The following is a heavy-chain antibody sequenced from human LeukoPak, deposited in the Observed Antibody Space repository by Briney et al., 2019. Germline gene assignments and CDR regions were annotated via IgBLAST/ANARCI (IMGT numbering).Heavy chain of an antibody. CDR1: GYTFSNYD. CDR3: ARGLGAGATNYFDP. V-gene: IGHV1-8*03. D-gene: IGHD1-26*01. Sequence: ASVKVSCKASGYTFSNYDINWVRQASGQGLEWMGWMNPHNDNAGYAQKFQGRVAFTRDMSIATAYMELSSLRSEDTAVYYCARGLGAGATNYFDPWGQGTLVTVSS. J-gene: IGHJ5*02. CDR2: MNPHNDNA.